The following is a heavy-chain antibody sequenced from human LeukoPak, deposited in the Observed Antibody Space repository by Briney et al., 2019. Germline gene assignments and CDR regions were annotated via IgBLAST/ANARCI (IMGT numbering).Heavy chain of an antibody. CDR1: GGSISSYY. J-gene: IGHJ4*02. CDR3: ARESRFDFPRYYFDY. Sequence: SETLSLTCTVSGGSISSYYWSWIRQPAGKGLEWIGRIYTSGSTNYNPSLKSRVTMSVDTSKNQFSLKLSSVTAADTAVYYCARESRFDFPRYYFDYWGQGTLVTVSS. CDR2: IYTSGST. V-gene: IGHV4-4*07. D-gene: IGHD6-13*01.